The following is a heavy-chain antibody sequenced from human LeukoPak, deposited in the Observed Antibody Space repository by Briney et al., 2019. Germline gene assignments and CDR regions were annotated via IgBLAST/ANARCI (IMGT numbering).Heavy chain of an antibody. J-gene: IGHJ4*02. V-gene: IGHV4-59*01. CDR3: ARSHSVWTSLHY. Sequence: SETLSLTYTVSGGSISTYFWSRSRQPPGKGLEWIGYIYYSGSTNYNPSLKSRVTISVDTSKNQFSLKLSSVTAADTAVYYCARSHSVWTSLHYWGQGTLVTVSS. D-gene: IGHD2-2*01. CDR2: IYYSGST. CDR1: GGSISTYF.